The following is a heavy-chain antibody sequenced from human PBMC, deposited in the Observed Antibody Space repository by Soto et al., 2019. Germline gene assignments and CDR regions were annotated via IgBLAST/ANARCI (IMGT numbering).Heavy chain of an antibody. Sequence: GGSLRLSCAASGFTFSNAWMNWVRQAPGKGLEWVGRIKSKTDGGTTDYAAPVKGRFTISRDDSKNTLYLQMNSLKTEDTAVYYCTTDRVWFGELLELAENFDYWGQGTLVTVSS. CDR1: GFTFSNAW. V-gene: IGHV3-15*07. D-gene: IGHD3-10*01. CDR2: IKSKTDGGTT. CDR3: TTDRVWFGELLELAENFDY. J-gene: IGHJ4*02.